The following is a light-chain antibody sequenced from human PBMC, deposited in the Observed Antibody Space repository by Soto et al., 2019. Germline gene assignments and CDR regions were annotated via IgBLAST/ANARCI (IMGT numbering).Light chain of an antibody. J-gene: IGLJ2*01. CDR3: SSYAGSNNPL. V-gene: IGLV2-8*01. CDR1: SSDVGGYNY. Sequence: QSALTQPPSASGSPGQSVTISCTGTSSDVGGYNYVSWYQHHPGKAPKLMIYEVSKRPSGVPDRFSGSKSGNTASLTVSGLQAEDEADYYCSSYAGSNNPLFGGGTKLTVL. CDR2: EVS.